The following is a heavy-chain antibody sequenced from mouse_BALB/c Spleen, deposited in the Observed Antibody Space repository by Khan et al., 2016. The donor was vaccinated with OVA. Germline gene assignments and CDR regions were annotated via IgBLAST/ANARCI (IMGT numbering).Heavy chain of an antibody. Sequence: VQLQQSGPGLVKPSQSLSLTCTVTGYSITSDYAWNWIRQFPGNKLEWMGYISYSGSTTYNPSLKSRISITRDTSKNQFSLQLNSVTTEDTATYYFARWFTYWGQGTLVTVSA. CDR1: GYSITSDYA. CDR2: ISYSGST. J-gene: IGHJ3*01. CDR3: ARWFTY. V-gene: IGHV3-2*02.